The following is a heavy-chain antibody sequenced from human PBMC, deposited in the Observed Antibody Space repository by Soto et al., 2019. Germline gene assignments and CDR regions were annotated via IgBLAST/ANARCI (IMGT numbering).Heavy chain of an antibody. CDR1: GGTFSSYA. V-gene: IGHV1-69*01. Sequence: QVQLVQSGAEVNKPGSSVKVSCKASGGTFSSYAISWVRQAPGQGLEWMGGIIPIFGTANYAQKFQGRVTITADDSTSTADMELSSLRSEDTDVYYCARGSYYYYGMDVWGQGTTVTVSS. J-gene: IGHJ6*02. CDR3: ARGSYYYYGMDV. CDR2: IIPIFGTA.